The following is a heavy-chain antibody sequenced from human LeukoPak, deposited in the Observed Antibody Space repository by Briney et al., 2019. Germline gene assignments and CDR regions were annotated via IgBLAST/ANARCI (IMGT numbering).Heavy chain of an antibody. CDR3: ARVLRDYYFDY. CDR1: GYTFTSYG. V-gene: IGHV1-18*01. Sequence: GASVKVSCKASGYTFTSYGISWVRQAPGQGLEWMGWISAYNGNTNYAQKLEGRVTVTTDTSTSTAYMELRSLRSDDTAVYYCARVLRDYYFDYWGQGTLVTVSS. D-gene: IGHD3-16*01. CDR2: ISAYNGNT. J-gene: IGHJ4*02.